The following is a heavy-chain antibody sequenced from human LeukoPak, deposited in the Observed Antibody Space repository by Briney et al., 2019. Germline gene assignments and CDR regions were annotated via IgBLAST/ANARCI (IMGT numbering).Heavy chain of an antibody. J-gene: IGHJ4*02. CDR2: ISSSSSYI. Sequence: GGSLRLSCAASGFTFSSYDMTWVRQAPGRGLEWVSSISSSSSYIYYADSVKGRFTISRDNAKNSLYLQMNSLRAEDTAVYYCASEVVAANRNDYWGQGTLVTVSS. CDR1: GFTFSSYD. V-gene: IGHV3-21*01. D-gene: IGHD2-15*01. CDR3: ASEVVAANRNDY.